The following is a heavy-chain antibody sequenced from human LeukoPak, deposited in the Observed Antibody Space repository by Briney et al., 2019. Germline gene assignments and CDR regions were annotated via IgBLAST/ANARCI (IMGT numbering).Heavy chain of an antibody. CDR1: GFIFSSYA. Sequence: PGGPLRLFCAASGFIFSSYAMSWVRQARGKGLEWVSAISGCCGSTHYADPEKPRFTISRDNSKNTLYMQMNSLRAEDTAVYYCAKDRIPGDWLSWRWFDPWGQGTLVTVSS. CDR3: AKDRIPGDWLSWRWFDP. CDR2: ISGCCGST. D-gene: IGHD3/OR15-3a*01. J-gene: IGHJ5*02. V-gene: IGHV3-23*01.